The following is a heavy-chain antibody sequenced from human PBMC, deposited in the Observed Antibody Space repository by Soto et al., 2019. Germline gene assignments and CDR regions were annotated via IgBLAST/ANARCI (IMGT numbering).Heavy chain of an antibody. Sequence: ASVKVSCKASGYTFTIYGIIWVRQAPGQGLEWMGWISAYNGNTNYAQKLQGRVTMTRDTSTSTVYMELSSLRSEDTAVYYCAIRAYYETLGAFDIWGQGTMVTVSS. J-gene: IGHJ3*02. CDR3: AIRAYYETLGAFDI. CDR2: ISAYNGNT. CDR1: GYTFTIYG. D-gene: IGHD3-16*01. V-gene: IGHV1-18*01.